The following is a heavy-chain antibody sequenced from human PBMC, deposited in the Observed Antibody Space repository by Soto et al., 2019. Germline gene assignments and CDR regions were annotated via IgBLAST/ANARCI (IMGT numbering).Heavy chain of an antibody. V-gene: IGHV3-23*01. J-gene: IGHJ6*02. CDR3: AKGRSYYYYYGVDV. Sequence: PGGSLRLSCAASGFTFSSYAMSWVRQAPGKGLEWVSTIIDSGSNTYYAESVKGRFPISRDNSKNTLYLQMNSLRAEDTALYYCAKGRSYYYYYGVDVWGQGTTVTVSS. CDR1: GFTFSSYA. CDR2: IIDSGSNT.